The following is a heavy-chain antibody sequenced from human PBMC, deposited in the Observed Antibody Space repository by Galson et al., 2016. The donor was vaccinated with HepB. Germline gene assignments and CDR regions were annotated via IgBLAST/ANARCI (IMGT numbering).Heavy chain of an antibody. J-gene: IGHJ2*01. CDR3: ARRPLNSGWVYWYFGL. CDR2: INEDGSET. CDR1: GFTFSNYW. V-gene: IGHV3-7*01. Sequence: SLRLSCAASGFTFSNYWMSWVRQVPGKGLELVSNINEDGSETKYVDSVKGRLTISRDNAKNSLYLHMNSLRAEDTAVYSCARRPLNSGWVYWYFGLWGRGTLVTVSS. D-gene: IGHD6-19*01.